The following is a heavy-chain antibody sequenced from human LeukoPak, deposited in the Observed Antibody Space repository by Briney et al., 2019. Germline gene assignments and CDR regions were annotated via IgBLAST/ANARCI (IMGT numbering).Heavy chain of an antibody. CDR1: EFTSSSYA. J-gene: IGHJ4*02. D-gene: IGHD3-22*01. Sequence: GRSLRLSCAASEFTSSSYAMHWVRQAPGKGLEWVAVISFDGSNKYYADSVKGRFTISRDNSKNTLYLQMNSLRAEDTAVYYCARNMHSYDSSGYCFDNWGQGTLVTVSS. CDR3: ARNMHSYDSSGYCFDN. CDR2: ISFDGSNK. V-gene: IGHV3-30-3*01.